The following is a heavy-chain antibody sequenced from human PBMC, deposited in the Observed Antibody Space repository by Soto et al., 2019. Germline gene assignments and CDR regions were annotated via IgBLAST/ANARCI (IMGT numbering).Heavy chain of an antibody. CDR3: AGLYVKFDY. CDR2: INSDGSST. Sequence: PGGSLRLSCVASTFTFSTYWMHWVRQAPGKGLVWVSRINSDGSSTRYADSVKGRFTISRDNAKNTLYLQMNSLRAEDTAVYYCAGLYVKFDYWGQGTQVTVSS. J-gene: IGHJ4*02. V-gene: IGHV3-74*01. CDR1: TFTFSTYW. D-gene: IGHD2-8*01.